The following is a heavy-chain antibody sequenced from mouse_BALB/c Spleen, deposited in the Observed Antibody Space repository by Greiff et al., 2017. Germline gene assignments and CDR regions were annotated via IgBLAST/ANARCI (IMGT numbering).Heavy chain of an antibody. J-gene: IGHJ2*01. CDR3: VRLTGDY. Sequence: EVKLMESGGGLVQPKGSLKLSCAASGFTFNTYAMNWVRQAPGKGLEWVARIRSKSNNYATYYADSVKARFTISRDDSQSMLYLQMNNLKTEDTAMYYCVRLTGDYWGQGTTLTVSA. CDR1: GFTFNTYA. D-gene: IGHD4-1*01. CDR2: IRSKSNNYAT. V-gene: IGHV10-1*02.